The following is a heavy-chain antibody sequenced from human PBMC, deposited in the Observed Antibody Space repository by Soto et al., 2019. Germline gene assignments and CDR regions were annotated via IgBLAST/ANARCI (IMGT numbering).Heavy chain of an antibody. CDR2: IYYSGRT. Sequence: QLQLQESGPGLVKPSETLSLTCTVSGGSISSSSYYWGWIRQPPGKGLEWIGRIYYSGRTYYNPSLKSRVTISVDPAKNQFSLKLSSVTAADTAVYYCATLWGQDWGQGTLVTVSS. D-gene: IGHD3-10*01. V-gene: IGHV4-39*01. CDR3: ATLWGQD. J-gene: IGHJ4*02. CDR1: GGSISSSSYY.